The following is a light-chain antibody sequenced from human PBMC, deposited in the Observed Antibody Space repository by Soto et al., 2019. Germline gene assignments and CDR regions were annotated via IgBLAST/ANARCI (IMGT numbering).Light chain of an antibody. V-gene: IGKV3D-15*01. CDR2: AAS. CDR3: HQYNNWPTWT. Sequence: EIVLTQSPGTLSLSPGERATLSCRASQSVRSNLAWYQQKPGQAPRLLIYAASTRATGIPARFSGSGSGTEFTLTISSLQSEDFAVYYCHQYNNWPTWTFG. J-gene: IGKJ1*01. CDR1: QSVRSN.